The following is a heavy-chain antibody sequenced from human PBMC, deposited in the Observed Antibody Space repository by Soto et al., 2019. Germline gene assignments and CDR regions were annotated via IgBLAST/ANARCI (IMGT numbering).Heavy chain of an antibody. D-gene: IGHD1-1*01. Sequence: TGGSLRLSCAASGFTFSNYAMYWVRQAPGKGLEWVAVISYDGNKKYYTDSVKGRFTISRDKSKNTLYLQMNNLRAEDTAVYYCAKDIPERDYDYYYAVDVWGQGTTVTVSS. V-gene: IGHV3-30*18. J-gene: IGHJ6*02. CDR1: GFTFSNYA. CDR3: AKDIPERDYDYYYAVDV. CDR2: ISYDGNKK.